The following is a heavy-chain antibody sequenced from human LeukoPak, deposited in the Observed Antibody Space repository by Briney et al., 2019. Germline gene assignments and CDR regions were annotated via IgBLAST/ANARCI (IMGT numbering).Heavy chain of an antibody. CDR3: ATWGDSATYYQRAAFDI. CDR1: GFTVRSNY. J-gene: IGHJ3*02. D-gene: IGHD2/OR15-2a*01. Sequence: GGSLRLSCAVTGFTVRSNYMSWVRQAPGKGLEWVSVIYSGGSTYYADSVKGRFTISRDNSKNTLYLQMSSLRVEDTAVYYCATWGDSATYYQRAAFDIWGQGTMVTVSS. V-gene: IGHV3-53*01. CDR2: IYSGGST.